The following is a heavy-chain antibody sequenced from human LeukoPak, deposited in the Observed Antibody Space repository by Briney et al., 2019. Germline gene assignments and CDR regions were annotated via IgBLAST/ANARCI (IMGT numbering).Heavy chain of an antibody. CDR3: ARDRSTVVTPMLFDP. J-gene: IGHJ5*02. D-gene: IGHD4-23*01. CDR1: GFTFSDYY. Sequence: GGSLRLSCAASGFTFSDYYMSWIRQAPGKGLEWVSYISSSGSTIYYADSVKGRFTISRDNAKNSLYLQMNSLRAEDTAVYYCARDRSTVVTPMLFDPWGQGTLVTVSS. CDR2: ISSSGSTI. V-gene: IGHV3-11*01.